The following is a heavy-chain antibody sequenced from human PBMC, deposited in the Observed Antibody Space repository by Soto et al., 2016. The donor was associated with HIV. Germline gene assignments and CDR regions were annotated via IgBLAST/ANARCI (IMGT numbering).Heavy chain of an antibody. J-gene: IGHJ6*02. Sequence: QVQLQESGPGLVKPSQTLSLTCTVSGGSISSGGYYWSWIRQHPGKGLEWIGYIYYSGSTYYNPSLKSRVTISVDTSKNQFSLKLSPVTAADTAVYYCARAIXVAGTPDYYYGMDSGAKGPGHRLL. CDR1: GGSISSGGYY. CDR3: ARAIXVAGTPDYYYGMDS. D-gene: IGHD6-19*01. V-gene: IGHV4-31*03. CDR2: IYYSGST.